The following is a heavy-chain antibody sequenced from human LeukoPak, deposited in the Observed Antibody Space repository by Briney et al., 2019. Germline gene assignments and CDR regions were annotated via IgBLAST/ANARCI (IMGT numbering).Heavy chain of an antibody. J-gene: IGHJ6*02. CDR2: IYYSGST. Sequence: SETLSLTCTVSGGSISSYYWSWIRQPPEKGLEGIGYIYYSGSTNYNPSLTSRVTISVDTSKNPFSLKLSPVTAADTAVYFCAREGGLSGMDVWGQGTTVTVSS. D-gene: IGHD3-16*01. V-gene: IGHV4-59*01. CDR3: AREGGLSGMDV. CDR1: GGSISSYY.